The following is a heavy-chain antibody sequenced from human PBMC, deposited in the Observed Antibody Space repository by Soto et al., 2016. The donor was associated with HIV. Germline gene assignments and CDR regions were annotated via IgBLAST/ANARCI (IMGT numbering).Heavy chain of an antibody. CDR2: VYVNGRT. CDR1: GFSISYNY. CDR3: ARDNGRSLIQN. V-gene: IGHV3-53*02. J-gene: IGHJ1*01. D-gene: IGHD1-26*01. Sequence: EVQLVETGGGLVQPGGSLRLSCAPSGFSISYNYMSWVRQAPGKGLEWVLSVYVNGRTYYADSVKGRFTVSRDMSKNLIYLQMNSLRTEDTAVYFCARDNGRSLIQNWGRGTLVTVSS.